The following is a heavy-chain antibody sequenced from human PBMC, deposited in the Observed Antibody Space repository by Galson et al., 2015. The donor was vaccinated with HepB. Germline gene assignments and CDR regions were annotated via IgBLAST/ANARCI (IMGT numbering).Heavy chain of an antibody. Sequence: SLRLSCAASGFSFTRYAMIWVRQAPGKGLEWVSSITSSGGNSYYPDSVKGRFTVSRDNSKNTLLLQLNSLRAEDTAMYFCAKDGIMVANNPYHFHYWGQGTLVTVSS. CDR2: ITSSGGNS. CDR3: AKDGIMVANNPYHFHY. V-gene: IGHV3-23*01. J-gene: IGHJ4*02. CDR1: GFSFTRYA. D-gene: IGHD2-15*01.